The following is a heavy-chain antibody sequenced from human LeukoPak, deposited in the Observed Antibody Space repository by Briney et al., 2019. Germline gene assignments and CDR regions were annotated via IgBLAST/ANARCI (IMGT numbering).Heavy chain of an antibody. D-gene: IGHD2-8*01. J-gene: IGHJ4*02. CDR3: ARVLPLTVYAIPDY. V-gene: IGHV1-18*01. CDR2: ISAYNGNT. CDR1: GYTFTSYG. Sequence: ASVKVSCKASGYTFTSYGISWVRQAPGQGLEWMGWISAYNGNTNYAQKLQGRVTMTTDTSTSTAYMELRSLRSDDTAVYYCARVLPLTVYAIPDYWGQGTLVTVSS.